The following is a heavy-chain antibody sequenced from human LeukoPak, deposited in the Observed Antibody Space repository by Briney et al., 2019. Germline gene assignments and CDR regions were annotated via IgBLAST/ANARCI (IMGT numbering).Heavy chain of an antibody. Sequence: ASVKVSCKASGYRFTTYGISWVRQAPGQGLEWMGWISGNNGNTKYSQKFQGRVTITRDTSASTAYMELSSLRSEDTAVYYCARGPPWELHDYWGQGTLVTVSS. V-gene: IGHV1-18*01. CDR3: ARGPPWELHDY. D-gene: IGHD1-26*01. CDR2: ISGNNGNT. CDR1: GYRFTTYG. J-gene: IGHJ4*02.